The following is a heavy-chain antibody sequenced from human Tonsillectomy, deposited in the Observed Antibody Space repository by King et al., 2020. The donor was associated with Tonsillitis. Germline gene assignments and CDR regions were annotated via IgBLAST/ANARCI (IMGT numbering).Heavy chain of an antibody. D-gene: IGHD2-21*01. CDR1: DYSFDSYW. CDR2: IDPSDSFT. J-gene: IGHJ4*02. Sequence: QLVQSGAEVRSPGESLRISCQGADYSFDSYWISWVRQMPGKGLEWMGRIDPSDSFTDYSPSFQGHVTISADKSIATAYLQWNSLQASDTAIYFCAKHQYRARCGFDYWGQGALITVSS. CDR3: AKHQYRARCGFDY. V-gene: IGHV5-10-1*01.